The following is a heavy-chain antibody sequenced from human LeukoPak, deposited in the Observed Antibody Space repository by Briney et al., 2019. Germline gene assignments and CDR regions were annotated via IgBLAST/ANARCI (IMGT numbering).Heavy chain of an antibody. CDR1: GGSINYYF. V-gene: IGHV4-59*08. CDR3: ARAPFSGRYRELAFDY. D-gene: IGHD3-16*02. CDR2: IYYSGST. Sequence: PSDTLSLTCTVSGGSINYYFWSWVRQPPGKGLEWIGYIYYSGSTYYNPSLKSRVTISVDTSKNQFSLKLSSVTAADTAVYYCARAPFSGRYRELAFDYWGQGTLVTVSS. J-gene: IGHJ4*02.